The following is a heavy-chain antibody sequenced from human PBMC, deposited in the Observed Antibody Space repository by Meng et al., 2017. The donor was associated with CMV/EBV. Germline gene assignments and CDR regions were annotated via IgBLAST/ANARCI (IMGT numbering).Heavy chain of an antibody. CDR1: GGTFSRYA. V-gene: IGHV1-69*05. Sequence: SVKVSCKAAGGTFSRYAISWVRQAPGQGLEGMGGNIPLFGAANYPQRFQGRVTMTTDESTSTAQMELSSLTSDDTAVYYCAACLKVGFYGLDVWGQGTTVTVSS. D-gene: IGHD5/OR15-5a*01. CDR3: AACLKVGFYGLDV. CDR2: NIPLFGAA. J-gene: IGHJ6*02.